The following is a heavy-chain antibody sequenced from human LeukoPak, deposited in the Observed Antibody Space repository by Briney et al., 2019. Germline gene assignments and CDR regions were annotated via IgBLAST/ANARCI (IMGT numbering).Heavy chain of an antibody. J-gene: IGHJ4*02. CDR3: ARGASDFWSGYPHYFDY. Sequence: SETLSLTCTVSGGSISSYYWSWIRQPPGKGLEWLGYIYYSGSTNYNPSLKSRVTISVDTSKNQFSLKLSSVTAADTAMYYCARGASDFWSGYPHYFDYWGQGTLVTVSS. CDR2: IYYSGST. V-gene: IGHV4-59*01. D-gene: IGHD3-3*01. CDR1: GGSISSYY.